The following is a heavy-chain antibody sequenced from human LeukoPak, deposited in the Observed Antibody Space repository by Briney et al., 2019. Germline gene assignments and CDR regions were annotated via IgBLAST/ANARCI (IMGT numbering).Heavy chain of an antibody. CDR2: IIPIFGTA. V-gene: IGHV1-69*06. CDR1: GGTFSSYA. D-gene: IGHD1-26*01. CDR3: AIGVGATDYFDY. J-gene: IGHJ4*02. Sequence: SVKVSCKASGGTFSSYAISWVRQAPGQGLEWMGGIIPIFGTANYAQKFQGRVTMTEDTSTDTAYMELSSLRSEDTAVYYCAIGVGATDYFDYWGQGTLVTVSS.